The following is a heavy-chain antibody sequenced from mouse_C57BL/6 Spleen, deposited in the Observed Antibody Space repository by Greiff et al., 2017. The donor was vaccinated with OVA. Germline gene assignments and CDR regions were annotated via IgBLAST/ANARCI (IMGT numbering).Heavy chain of an antibody. CDR2: IYPSDSET. V-gene: IGHV1-61*01. CDR1: GYTFTSYW. Sequence: VQLQQPGAELVRPGSSVKLSCKASGYTFTSYWMDWVKQRPGQGLEWIGNIYPSDSETHYNQKFKDKATLTVDKSSSTAYMQLSSLTSEDSAVYYCARYGEYYYAMDYWGQGTSVTVSS. CDR3: ARYGEYYYAMDY. D-gene: IGHD2-13*01. J-gene: IGHJ4*01.